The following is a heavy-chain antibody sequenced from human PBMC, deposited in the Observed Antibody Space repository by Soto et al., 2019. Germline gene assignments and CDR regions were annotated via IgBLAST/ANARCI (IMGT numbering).Heavy chain of an antibody. V-gene: IGHV4-34*01. D-gene: IGHD3-10*01. CDR2: ISPSGTT. J-gene: IGHJ4*02. Sequence: QVQLQQWGAGLLKPSETLSLTCAVYGGSFSGYYWTWFRQPPGKGLEWIGEISPSGTTKYIPSLKSRVTISADTYKTQFSLKVPSVTAADTAVYYCVTSLWFGTQQEIWGQGALVTVSS. CDR3: VTSLWFGTQQEI. CDR1: GGSFSGYY.